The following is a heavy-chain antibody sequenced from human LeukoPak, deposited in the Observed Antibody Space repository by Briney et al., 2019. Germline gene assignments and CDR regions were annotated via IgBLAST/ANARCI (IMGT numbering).Heavy chain of an antibody. CDR2: IIPILGIA. D-gene: IGHD2-15*01. J-gene: IGHJ4*02. Sequence: GASVKVSCKASGGTFSSYAISWVRQAPGQGLEWMGRIIPILGIANYAQMFQGRVTITADKSTSTAYMELRSLRSDDTAVYYCARGLVVAATPLGYWGQGTLVTVSS. V-gene: IGHV1-69*04. CDR3: ARGLVVAATPLGY. CDR1: GGTFSSYA.